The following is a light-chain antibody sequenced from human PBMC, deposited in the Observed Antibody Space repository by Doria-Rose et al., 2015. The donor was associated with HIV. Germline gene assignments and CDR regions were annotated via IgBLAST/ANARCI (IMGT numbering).Light chain of an antibody. CDR3: HQYGTSWT. CDR1: QSFSSTY. J-gene: IGKJ1*01. CDR2: DGS. Sequence: TQSPGTLSLSPGERATLSCRASQSFSSTYLAWYQQKPGQAHSLLIYDGSTRATGIPDRFSASGYGTDLTLTINRLEPEDFALYYCHQYGTSWTFGQGTKVEI. V-gene: IGKV3-20*01.